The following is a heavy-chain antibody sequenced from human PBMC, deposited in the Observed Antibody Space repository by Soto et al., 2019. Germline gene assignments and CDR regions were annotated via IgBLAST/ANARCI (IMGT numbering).Heavy chain of an antibody. V-gene: IGHV4-59*08. J-gene: IGHJ4*02. D-gene: IGHD2-21*02. CDR1: GGSISSYY. Sequence: SETLSLTCTVSGGSISSYYCSWIRQPPGKGLEWIGYIHYSGSTNYNPSLKSRVTISEDTSKNQFSLKLSSVTAADTAVYYCARHSGRVTGLIDSWGQGTLVTVSS. CDR3: ARHSGRVTGLIDS. CDR2: IHYSGST.